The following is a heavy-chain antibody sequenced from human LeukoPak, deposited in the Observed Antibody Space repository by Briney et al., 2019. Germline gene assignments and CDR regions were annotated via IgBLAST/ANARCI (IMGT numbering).Heavy chain of an antibody. Sequence: RGSLRLSCAASGFTVSSNDMSWVRQAPGKGLEWVSVIYSGDSTYYADPVQRRFTISRDNSKNSLYLQMNRLRADDTAVYYCAGNTPYYFYYWGQGTLVTVSS. CDR2: IYSGDST. V-gene: IGHV3-53*01. CDR3: AGNTPYYFYY. J-gene: IGHJ4*02. D-gene: IGHD2-2*02. CDR1: GFTVSSND.